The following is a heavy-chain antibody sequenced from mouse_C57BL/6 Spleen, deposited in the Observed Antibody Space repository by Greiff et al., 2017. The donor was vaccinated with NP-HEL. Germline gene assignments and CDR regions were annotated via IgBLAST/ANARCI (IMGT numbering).Heavy chain of an antibody. Sequence: EVMLVESGGGLVQPGGSMKLSCVASGFTFSNYWMNWVRQSPEKGLEWVAQIRLKSDNYATHYAESVKGRFTISRDDSKSSVYLQMNNLRAEDTGIYYCTVNYDYDEGFAYWGQGTLVTVSA. CDR1: GFTFSNYW. V-gene: IGHV6-3*01. J-gene: IGHJ3*01. CDR3: TVNYDYDEGFAY. CDR2: IRLKSDNYAT. D-gene: IGHD2-4*01.